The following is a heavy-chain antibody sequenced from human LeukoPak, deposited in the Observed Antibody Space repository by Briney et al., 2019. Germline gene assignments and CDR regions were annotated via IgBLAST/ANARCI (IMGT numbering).Heavy chain of an antibody. V-gene: IGHV3-20*04. Sequence: GGSLRLSCAASGFTFSSYWMSWVRQAPGKGLEWVSGINWNGGSTGYADSVKGRFTISRDNAKNSLYLQMNSLRAEDTALYYCARRITMVRGPLGSYYYYYMDVWGKGTTVTVSS. CDR2: INWNGGST. CDR1: GFTFSSYW. D-gene: IGHD3-10*01. CDR3: ARRITMVRGPLGSYYYYYMDV. J-gene: IGHJ6*03.